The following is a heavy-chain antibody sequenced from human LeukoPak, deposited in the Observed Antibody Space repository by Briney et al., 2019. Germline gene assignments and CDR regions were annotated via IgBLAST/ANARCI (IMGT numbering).Heavy chain of an antibody. CDR3: ARILTTVTTFYYGMDV. CDR1: GFTFSSYG. V-gene: IGHV3-30*03. CDR2: ISYDGSNK. Sequence: GGSPRLSCAASGFTFSSYGMHWVRQAPGKGLEWVAVISYDGSNKYYADSVKGRFTISRDNSKNTLYLQMNSLRAEDTAVYYCARILTTVTTFYYGMDVWGQGTTVTVSS. J-gene: IGHJ6*02. D-gene: IGHD4-17*01.